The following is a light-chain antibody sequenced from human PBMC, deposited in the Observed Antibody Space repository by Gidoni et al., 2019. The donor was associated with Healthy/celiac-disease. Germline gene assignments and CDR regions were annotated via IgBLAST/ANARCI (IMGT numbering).Light chain of an antibody. CDR3: SSYTSSSTGV. J-gene: IGLJ2*01. Sequence: QSALTPPASLSGSAGPSITISCTGTSSDVGGYNYVSWYQQHPGKATKLMLYEVSNRPSGVSNRFSGSKSGNTASRTISGLQAEDEADYYCSSYTSSSTGVLGGGTKLPVL. CDR2: EVS. CDR1: SSDVGGYNY. V-gene: IGLV2-14*01.